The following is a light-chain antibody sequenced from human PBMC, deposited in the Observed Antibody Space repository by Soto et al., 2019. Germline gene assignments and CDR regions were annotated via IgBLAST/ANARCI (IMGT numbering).Light chain of an antibody. J-gene: IGKJ1*01. CDR1: QNIGSR. CDR2: DAS. CDR3: QLYGSSPKT. Sequence: DIQMTQSPSTLSASVGDRVAITCRASQNIGSRLAWYQQKPDEAPKLLIYDASSLESGVPERFGGSGSGTDFSLIISSLQPDDFAVYYCQLYGSSPKTFGQGTKVEF. V-gene: IGKV1-5*01.